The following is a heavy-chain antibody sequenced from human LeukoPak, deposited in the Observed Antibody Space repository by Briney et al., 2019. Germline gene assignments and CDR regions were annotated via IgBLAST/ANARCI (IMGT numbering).Heavy chain of an antibody. D-gene: IGHD5-12*01. CDR2: ISGSGGST. CDR3: AKYVDIVATIAIDY. CDR1: GFTFSTYT. V-gene: IGHV3-23*01. J-gene: IGHJ4*02. Sequence: GGSLRLACAASGFTFSTYTMTWVRQAPGKGLEWVSSISGSGGSTYYADSVKGRFTISRDNSKNTLYLQMNSLRAEDTAVYYCAKYVDIVATIAIDYWGQGTLVTVSS.